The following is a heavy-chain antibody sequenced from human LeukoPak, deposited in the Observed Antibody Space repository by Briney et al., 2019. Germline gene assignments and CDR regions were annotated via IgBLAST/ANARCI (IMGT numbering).Heavy chain of an antibody. Sequence: SETLSLTCTVSGGSISSYYWSWIRQPPGKGLEWIGSIYYSGSTYYNPSLKSRVTISVDTSKNQFSLKLSSVTAADTAVYYCARHFGSAGYYDSSGYGFNWFDPWGQGTLVTVSS. CDR3: ARHFGSAGYYDSSGYGFNWFDP. CDR1: GGSISSYY. J-gene: IGHJ5*02. D-gene: IGHD3-22*01. CDR2: IYYSGST. V-gene: IGHV4-59*05.